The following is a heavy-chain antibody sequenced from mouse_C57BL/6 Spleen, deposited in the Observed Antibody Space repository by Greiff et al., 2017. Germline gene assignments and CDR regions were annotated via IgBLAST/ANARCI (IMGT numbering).Heavy chain of an antibody. V-gene: IGHV1-63*01. CDR1: GYTFTNYW. CDR2: IYPGGGYT. D-gene: IGHD2-3*01. Sequence: QVQLQQSGAELVRPGTSVKMSCKASGYTFTNYWIGWAKQRPGHGLEWIGDIYPGGGYTNYNEKFKGKVTLTADKSSSTAYMQFSSLTSEDSAIYYCARSGDGYFYAMDYWGQGTSVTVSS. CDR3: ARSGDGYFYAMDY. J-gene: IGHJ4*01.